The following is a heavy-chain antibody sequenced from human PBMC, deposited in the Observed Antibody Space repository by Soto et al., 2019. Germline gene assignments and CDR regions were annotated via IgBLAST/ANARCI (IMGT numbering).Heavy chain of an antibody. D-gene: IGHD3-10*01. CDR3: AKDLEMVRGVLYYYYGMDV. CDR1: GFTFSSYG. CDR2: ISYDGSNK. J-gene: IGHJ6*02. Sequence: GGSLRLSCAASGFTFSSYGMHWVRQAPGKGLEWVAVISYDGSNKYYADSVKGRFTISRDNSKNTLYLQMNSLRAEDTAVYYCAKDLEMVRGVLYYYYGMDVWGQGTTVTVSS. V-gene: IGHV3-30*18.